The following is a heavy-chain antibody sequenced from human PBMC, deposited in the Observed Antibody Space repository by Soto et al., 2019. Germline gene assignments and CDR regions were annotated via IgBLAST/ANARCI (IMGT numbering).Heavy chain of an antibody. Sequence: QVQLVQSGAEVKKPGASVKVSCKASGYTFTSYGISWVRQAPGQGLEWMGWISAYNGNTNYAQKLQGRVTMTTDTPTSTAYRERRSLRSDDTAVDYCARESAVAALDPWGQGTLVTVSS. V-gene: IGHV1-18*01. CDR3: ARESAVAALDP. CDR1: GYTFTSYG. J-gene: IGHJ5*02. CDR2: ISAYNGNT. D-gene: IGHD6-19*01.